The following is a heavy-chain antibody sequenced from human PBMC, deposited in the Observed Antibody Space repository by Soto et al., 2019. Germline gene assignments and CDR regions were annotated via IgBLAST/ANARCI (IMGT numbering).Heavy chain of an antibody. V-gene: IGHV1-69*13. CDR3: ARGDTAMVTLSYFDY. J-gene: IGHJ4*02. CDR1: GGTFSSYA. D-gene: IGHD5-18*01. Sequence: ASVKVSCKASGGTFSSYAISWVRQAPGQGLEWMGGIIPIFGTANYAQKFQGRVTITANESTSTAYMELSSLRSEDTAVYYCARGDTAMVTLSYFDYWGQGTLVTVSS. CDR2: IIPIFGTA.